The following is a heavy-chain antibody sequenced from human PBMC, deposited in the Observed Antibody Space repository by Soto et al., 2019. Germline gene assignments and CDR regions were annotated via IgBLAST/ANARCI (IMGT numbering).Heavy chain of an antibody. CDR3: AKDLGHLLFVDV. J-gene: IGHJ6*02. D-gene: IGHD1-26*01. V-gene: IGHV3-30*18. CDR2: ISYDGSNK. CDR1: GFTFSSYG. Sequence: PGGSLRLSCAASGFTFSSYGMHWVRQAPGKGLEWVAVISYDGSNKYYADSAKGRFTISRDNSKNTLSLQMNSLRAEDTAVYFCAKDLGHLLFVDVWGQGTTVTVSS.